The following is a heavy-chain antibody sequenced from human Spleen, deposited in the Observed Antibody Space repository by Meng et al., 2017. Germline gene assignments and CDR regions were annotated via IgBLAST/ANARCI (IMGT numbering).Heavy chain of an antibody. CDR1: GITFSRYS. Sequence: GESLKISCAASGITFSRYSMNWVRQAPGKGLEWVSTISGSGDNTYYADSVKGRFTISRDNSKNTLYLQMNSLRADDTALYYCAKGTQGGREIDYWGQGTLVTVSS. J-gene: IGHJ4*02. D-gene: IGHD3-16*01. CDR3: AKGTQGGREIDY. CDR2: ISGSGDNT. V-gene: IGHV3-23*01.